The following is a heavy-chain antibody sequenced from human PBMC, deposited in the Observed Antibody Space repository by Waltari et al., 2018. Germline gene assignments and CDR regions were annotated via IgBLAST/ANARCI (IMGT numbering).Heavy chain of an antibody. J-gene: IGHJ4*02. D-gene: IGHD6-13*01. V-gene: IGHV1-3*01. Sequence: QVQLVQSGAEVKKHGASVKVSCKASGYTFTSYAMHWVLQAPGQRLEWMGWINAGNGNTKYSQKCQGRVTITSDTSASTAYMELSSLIADDTAVYYCARDSSSPFDYWGQGTLVTVSS. CDR1: GYTFTSYA. CDR3: ARDSSSPFDY. CDR2: INAGNGNT.